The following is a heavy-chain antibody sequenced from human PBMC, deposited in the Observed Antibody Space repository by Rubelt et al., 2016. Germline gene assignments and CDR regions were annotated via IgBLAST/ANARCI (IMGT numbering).Heavy chain of an antibody. CDR1: YA. Sequence: YAMSWVRQAPGKGLECVSGISGGGGTTYYADSVKGRFTISRDNAKNSLYLQMNSLRAEDTAVYYCARDGRRGYDLDVWGQGTTVTVSS. V-gene: IGHV3-23*01. CDR3: ARDGRRGYDLDV. CDR2: ISGGGGTT. J-gene: IGHJ6*02.